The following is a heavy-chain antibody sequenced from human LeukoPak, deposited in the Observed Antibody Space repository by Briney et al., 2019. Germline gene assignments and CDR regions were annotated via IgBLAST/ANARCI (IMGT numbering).Heavy chain of an antibody. D-gene: IGHD3-22*01. J-gene: IGHJ4*02. CDR1: GFTFSNAW. Sequence: GGSLRLSCAPSGFTFSNAWMSWVRQAPGKGLKWVGRIKSKTDGGTTDYAAPVKGRFTISRDDSKNTLYLQMNSLKTEDTAVYYCTTRETMYYYDSSGYYRNRYFDYWGQGTLVTVSS. CDR2: IKSKTDGGTT. CDR3: TTRETMYYYDSSGYYRNRYFDY. V-gene: IGHV3-15*01.